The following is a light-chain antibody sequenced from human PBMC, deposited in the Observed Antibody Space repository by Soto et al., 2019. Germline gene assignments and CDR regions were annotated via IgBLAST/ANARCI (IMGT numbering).Light chain of an antibody. V-gene: IGLV2-14*01. Sequence: QSALTQPASVSGSPGQSITISYTGTSSDVGGYNYVSWYQQYPGEAPKLMIFDVSYRPSGVSNRFSGSKSGNTASLTISGLQAEDEADYYCSSYTSSSSNVFGSGTQLTVL. J-gene: IGLJ7*01. CDR1: SSDVGGYNY. CDR3: SSYTSSSSNV. CDR2: DVS.